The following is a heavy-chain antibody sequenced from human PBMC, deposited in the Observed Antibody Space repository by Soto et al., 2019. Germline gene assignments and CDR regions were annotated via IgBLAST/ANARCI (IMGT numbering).Heavy chain of an antibody. D-gene: IGHD1-26*01. Sequence: SVKVSCKASVGTFGSYAITWVRRAPGQGLEWLGGIIPILNSPAYAQKFQARVVITADEITNTAYMELNSLRFDDTAVYYCAREAPYRTSDTCPKFYDMDVWGQGTTVTASS. CDR3: AREAPYRTSDTCPKFYDMDV. V-gene: IGHV1-69*13. J-gene: IGHJ6*02. CDR2: IIPILNSP. CDR1: VGTFGSYA.